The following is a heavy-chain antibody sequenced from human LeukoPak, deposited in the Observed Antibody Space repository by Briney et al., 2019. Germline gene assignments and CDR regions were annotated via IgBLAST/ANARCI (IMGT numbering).Heavy chain of an antibody. D-gene: IGHD3-22*01. V-gene: IGHV1-46*01. CDR3: ARGGAEWYDYDSSGYQGYFDY. CDR1: GYTFTSYY. CDR2: INPSGGST. Sequence: GASVKVSCKASGYTFTSYYMHWVRQAPGQGLEWMGIINPSGGSTSYAQKFQGRVTMTRDMSTSTVYMELSSLRSEDTAVYYCARGGAEWYDYDSSGYQGYFDYWGQGTLVTVSS. J-gene: IGHJ4*02.